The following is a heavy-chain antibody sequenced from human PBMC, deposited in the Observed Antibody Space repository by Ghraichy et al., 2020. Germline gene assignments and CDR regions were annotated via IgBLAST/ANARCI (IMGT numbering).Heavy chain of an antibody. J-gene: IGHJ4*02. D-gene: IGHD5-18*01. CDR3: ARVRIQLWLRVRFDY. CDR1: GGSFSGYY. Sequence: SETLSLTCAVYGGSFSGYYWSWIRQPPGKGLEWIGEINHSGSTNYNPSLKSRVTISVDTSKNQFSLKLSSVTAADTAVYYCARVRIQLWLRVRFDYWGQGTLVTVSS. CDR2: INHSGST. V-gene: IGHV4-34*01.